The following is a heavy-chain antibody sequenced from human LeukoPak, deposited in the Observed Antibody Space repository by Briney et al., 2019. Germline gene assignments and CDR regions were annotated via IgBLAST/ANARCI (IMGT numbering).Heavy chain of an antibody. CDR2: ISGSGGNT. CDR3: AKGLAYHHDSSGVYGMDA. J-gene: IGHJ6*02. CDR1: GFTFSSYA. V-gene: IGHV3-23*01. D-gene: IGHD3-22*01. Sequence: GGSLRLSCAVSGFTFSSYAMNWVRQAPGKGLEWVSVISGSGGNTYYADSVKGRFTISRDNSKNTLYLQMKSLRAEDTADYHCAKGLAYHHDSSGVYGMDAWGQGTTVTVSS.